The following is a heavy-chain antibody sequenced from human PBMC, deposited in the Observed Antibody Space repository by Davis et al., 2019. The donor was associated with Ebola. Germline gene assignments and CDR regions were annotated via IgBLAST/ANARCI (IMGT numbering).Heavy chain of an antibody. J-gene: IGHJ6*04. CDR2: ISWDGGST. Sequence: GGSLRLSCAASGFTFDVYTVHWVRQAPGKGLEWVSLISWDGGSTYYADSVKGRFTISRDNSKNSLYLQMNSLRTEDTALYYCAKDNGELDYYYGMDVWGKGTTVTVSS. D-gene: IGHD7-27*01. V-gene: IGHV3-43*01. CDR3: AKDNGELDYYYGMDV. CDR1: GFTFDVYT.